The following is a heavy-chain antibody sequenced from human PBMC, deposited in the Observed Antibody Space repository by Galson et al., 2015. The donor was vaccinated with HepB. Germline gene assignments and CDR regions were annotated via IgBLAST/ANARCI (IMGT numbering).Heavy chain of an antibody. Sequence: SLRLSCAASGFTFSSYGMHWVRQAPGKGLEWVALIWYDGSNKYYADSVKGRFTISRDNSKNTLHLQMNSLRAEDTALYYCARDEDGDYSIDYWGQGTLVTVSS. J-gene: IGHJ4*02. CDR3: ARDEDGDYSIDY. CDR2: IWYDGSNK. CDR1: GFTFSSYG. D-gene: IGHD4-17*01. V-gene: IGHV3-33*08.